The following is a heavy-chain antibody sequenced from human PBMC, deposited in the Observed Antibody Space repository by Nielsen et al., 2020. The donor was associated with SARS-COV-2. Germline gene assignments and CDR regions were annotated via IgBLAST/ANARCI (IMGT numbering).Heavy chain of an antibody. CDR2: ISYDGSNK. CDR3: AKAGSGYCSSTSCLYLNWFDP. D-gene: IGHD2-2*01. J-gene: IGHJ5*02. V-gene: IGHV3-30-3*02. Sequence: WIRQPPGKGLEWVAVISYDGSNKYYADSVKGRFTISRDNSKNTLYLQMNSLRAEDTAVYYCAKAGSGYCSSTSCLYLNWFDPWGQGTLVTVSS.